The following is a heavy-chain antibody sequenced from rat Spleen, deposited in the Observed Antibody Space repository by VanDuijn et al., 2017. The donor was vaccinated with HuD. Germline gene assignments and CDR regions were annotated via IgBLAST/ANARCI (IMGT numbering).Heavy chain of an antibody. CDR1: GFSLTSNG. J-gene: IGHJ2*01. D-gene: IGHD4-3*01. V-gene: IGHV2-45*01. CDR2: MWSGGST. Sequence: QVQLKESGPGLVQPSQTLSLTCTVSGFSLTSNGVSWVRQPPGKGLEWMGVMWSGGSTDYNSALKSRLSISRDTSKNQVFLKMNSLQSEDTTTYYCARDKFGVFDYWGQGVMVTVSS. CDR3: ARDKFGVFDY.